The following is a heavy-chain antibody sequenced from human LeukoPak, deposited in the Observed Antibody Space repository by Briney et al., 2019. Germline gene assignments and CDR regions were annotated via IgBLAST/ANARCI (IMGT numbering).Heavy chain of an antibody. CDR2: ISWNSGSI. CDR1: GFTFDDYA. J-gene: IGHJ4*02. V-gene: IGHV3-9*01. D-gene: IGHD6-19*01. Sequence: GGSLRLSCAASGFTFDDYAMHWVREAPGKGLERVSGISWNSGSIGYADSVKGRFTISRDNAKNSLYLQMNSLRAEDTALYYCAKASGDGWYVFDYWGQGTLVTVSS. CDR3: AKASGDGWYVFDY.